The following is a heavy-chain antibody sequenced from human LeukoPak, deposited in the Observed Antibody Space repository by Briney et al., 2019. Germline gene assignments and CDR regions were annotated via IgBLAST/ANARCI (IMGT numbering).Heavy chain of an antibody. V-gene: IGHV3-30-3*01. CDR1: GFTFSSYA. CDR2: ISYDGSNK. D-gene: IGHD6-19*01. J-gene: IGHJ6*02. Sequence: PGGSLRLSCAASGFTFSSYAMHWVRQAPGKGLEWVAVISYDGSNKYYADSVKGRFTISRDNSKNTLYLQMNSLRAEDTAVYYCARERLGGGWTLERVMDVWGQGTTVTVSS. CDR3: ARERLGGGWTLERVMDV.